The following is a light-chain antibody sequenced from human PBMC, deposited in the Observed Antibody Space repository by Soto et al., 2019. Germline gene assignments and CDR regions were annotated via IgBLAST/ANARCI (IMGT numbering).Light chain of an antibody. J-gene: IGKJ4*01. CDR3: QQYGSSPPLT. CDR2: DAS. CDR1: QSVSRSY. V-gene: IGKV3D-20*01. Sequence: EIVLTQSPATLSLSPGERATLSCGASQSVSRSYLAWYQQKPGLAPRLLLYDASSRATGIPDRFSGSGSGPDFTLTISRLEPEDFAVYYCQQYGSSPPLTFGGGTKVEIK.